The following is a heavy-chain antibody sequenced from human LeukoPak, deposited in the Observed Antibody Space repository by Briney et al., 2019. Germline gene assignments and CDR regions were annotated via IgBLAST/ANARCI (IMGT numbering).Heavy chain of an antibody. V-gene: IGHV4-30-4*01. D-gene: IGHD3-10*01. CDR2: IYYSGST. CDR1: GGSISSGDYY. J-gene: IGHJ4*02. Sequence: SQTLSLTCTVSGGSISSGDYYWSWIRQPPGKGLEWIGYIYYSGSTYYNPSLKSRVTISVDTSKNQFSLKLSSVTAADTAVYYCARGGGDGSGPGYWGQRTLVTVSS. CDR3: ARGGGDGSGPGY.